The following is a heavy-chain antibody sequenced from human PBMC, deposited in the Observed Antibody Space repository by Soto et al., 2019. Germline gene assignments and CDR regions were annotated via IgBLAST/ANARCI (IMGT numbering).Heavy chain of an antibody. V-gene: IGHV1-58*01. CDR2: IVVGSGNT. J-gene: IGHJ3*02. CDR3: AAVPDLIVVVTAGAFDI. Sequence: SVKVSCKASGFTFTSSAVQWVRQARGQRLEWIGWIVVGSGNTNYAQKFQERVTITRDMSTSTAYMELSSLRSEDTAVYYCAAVPDLIVVVTAGAFDIWGQGTMVTVSS. D-gene: IGHD2-21*02. CDR1: GFTFTSSA.